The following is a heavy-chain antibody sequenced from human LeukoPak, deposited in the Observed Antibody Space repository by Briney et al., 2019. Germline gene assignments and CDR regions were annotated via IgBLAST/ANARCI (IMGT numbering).Heavy chain of an antibody. J-gene: IGHJ5*02. CDR1: GYTFTSYY. V-gene: IGHV1-46*03. CDR2: INPSGGST. Sequence: ASVKASCKASGYTFTSYYMHWVRQAPGQGLEWMGIINPSGGSTSYAQKFQGRATMTRDTSTSTVYMELSSLRSEDTAVYYCARDGRVHYDFWSGYYRDEVWFDPWGQGTLVTVSS. D-gene: IGHD3-3*01. CDR3: ARDGRVHYDFWSGYYRDEVWFDP.